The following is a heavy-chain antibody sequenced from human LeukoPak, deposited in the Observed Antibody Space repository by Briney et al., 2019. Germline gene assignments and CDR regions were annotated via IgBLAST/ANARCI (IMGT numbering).Heavy chain of an antibody. CDR2: IKQDGSEK. J-gene: IGHJ3*02. CDR3: ARDLEGDGYTRPVDAFDI. D-gene: IGHD5-24*01. V-gene: IGHV3-7*01. Sequence: QSGGSLRLSCAASGFTFSSYWMSWVRQAPGKGLEWVANIKQDGSEKYYVDSVKGRFTISRDNAKNSLYLQMNSLRVEDTAVYYCARDLEGDGYTRPVDAFDIWGQGTMVTVSS. CDR1: GFTFSSYW.